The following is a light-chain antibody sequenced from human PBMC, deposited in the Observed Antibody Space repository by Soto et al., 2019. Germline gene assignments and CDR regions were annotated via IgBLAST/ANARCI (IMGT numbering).Light chain of an antibody. J-gene: IGKJ3*01. Sequence: EIQMTQSPSSLSASVGDRVTITCRASQSISSYLNWYQQKPGKAPRLLIYAASSLQSGVPSRFSGSGYGTDFTLTISSLQPEDFATYYCQQSYSTFGPGTKVAIK. V-gene: IGKV1-39*01. CDR2: AAS. CDR3: QQSYST. CDR1: QSISSY.